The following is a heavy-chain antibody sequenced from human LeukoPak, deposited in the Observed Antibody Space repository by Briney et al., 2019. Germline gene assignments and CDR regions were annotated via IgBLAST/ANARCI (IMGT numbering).Heavy chain of an antibody. V-gene: IGHV4-59*12. D-gene: IGHD3-22*01. CDR1: GGSISSYY. J-gene: IGHJ4*02. CDR2: IYYSGST. Sequence: SETLSLTCTVSGGSISSYYWSWIRQPPGKGLEWIGYIYYSGSTNYNPSLKSRVTISVDTSKNQFSLKLSSVTAADTAVYYCARDGFYDSSGYYYNWVFDYWGQGTLVTVSS. CDR3: ARDGFYDSSGYYYNWVFDY.